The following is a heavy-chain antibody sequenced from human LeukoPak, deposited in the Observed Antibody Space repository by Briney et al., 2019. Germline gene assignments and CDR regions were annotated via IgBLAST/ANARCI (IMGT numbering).Heavy chain of an antibody. CDR3: ATDRGYGDHDAFDI. CDR2: FDPEDGET. J-gene: IGHJ3*02. D-gene: IGHD4-17*01. CDR1: GYTLTELS. V-gene: IGHV1-24*01. Sequence: ASVKVSCKVSGYTLTELSMHWVRQAPGKGLEWMGGFDPEDGETIYAQKIQGRVTMTEDTSTDTAYMELSSLRSEDTAVYYCATDRGYGDHDAFDIWGQGTMVTVSS.